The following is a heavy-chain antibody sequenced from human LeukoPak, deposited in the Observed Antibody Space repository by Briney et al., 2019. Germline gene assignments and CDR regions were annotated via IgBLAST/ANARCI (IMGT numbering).Heavy chain of an antibody. CDR1: GFTFSSYE. J-gene: IGHJ4*02. CDR2: ISSSGSTI. D-gene: IGHD3-10*01. Sequence: GGSLRLSCAASGFTFSSYEMNWVRQAPGKGLEWVSYISSSGSTIYYADSVKGRFTISRDNAKNSLYLQMNSLRAEDTAVYYCARDQYPSYYGSGSYGYWGQGTLVTVSS. CDR3: ARDQYPSYYGSGSYGY. V-gene: IGHV3-48*03.